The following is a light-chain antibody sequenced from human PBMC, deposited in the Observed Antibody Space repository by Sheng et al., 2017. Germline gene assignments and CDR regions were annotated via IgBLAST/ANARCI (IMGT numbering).Light chain of an antibody. J-gene: IGLJ3*02. CDR1: NSNIGSNY. Sequence: QSMLTQPPSASGTPGQRVTISCSGSNSNIGSNYVYWYQQLPGTAPKLLIYRNNQRPSGVPDRFSASNSGTSASLAIIGLRSEDEADYYCAAWDDSLSAWVFGGGTKLTVL. CDR3: AAWDDSLSAWV. CDR2: RNN. V-gene: IGLV1-47*01.